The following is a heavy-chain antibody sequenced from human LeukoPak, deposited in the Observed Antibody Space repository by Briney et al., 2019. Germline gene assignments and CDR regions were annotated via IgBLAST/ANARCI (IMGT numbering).Heavy chain of an antibody. CDR1: GFTFSSYA. CDR2: ISYDGSNK. D-gene: IGHD1-7*01. J-gene: IGHJ4*02. V-gene: IGHV3-30*04. CDR3: TKEGKTRNWNYYQAKPVY. Sequence: GRSLRLSCAASGFTFSSYAMHWVRQAPGKGLEWVAVISYDGSNKYYADSVKGRFTISRDNSKNTLYLQMSSLRAEDTAVYYCTKEGKTRNWNYYQAKPVYWGQGTLVTVSS.